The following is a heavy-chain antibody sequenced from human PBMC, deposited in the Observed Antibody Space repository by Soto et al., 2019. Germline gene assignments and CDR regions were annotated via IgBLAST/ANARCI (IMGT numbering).Heavy chain of an antibody. CDR3: ARELPQRQGRNMDV. D-gene: IGHD1-1*01. J-gene: IGHJ6*02. CDR2: ISHRGSL. CDR1: GGSMTSGDQY. Sequence: TSETLSLTCTVTGGSMTSGDQYWTWIRHRPGEGLEWFGYISHRGSLYYNPSLKSRVSMSVDTSKNQFSLNLSSVTAADTAVYYCARELPQRQGRNMDVWGQGTTVTVSS. V-gene: IGHV4-31*03.